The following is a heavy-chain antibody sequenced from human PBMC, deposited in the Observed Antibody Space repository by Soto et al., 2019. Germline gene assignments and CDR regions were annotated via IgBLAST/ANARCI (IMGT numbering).Heavy chain of an antibody. Sequence: QVQLVQSGAEVKKPGASVKVSCKASGYTFTSYGISWVRQAPGQGLEWMGWISAYNGNTKYAQKLKGRVTMTTDTSKITAYMELRSLRSYHTAVYYCARDGYYDSSGYRSDFDYWGQGTLVTVSS. J-gene: IGHJ4*02. D-gene: IGHD3-22*01. CDR1: GYTFTSYG. V-gene: IGHV1-18*01. CDR3: ARDGYYDSSGYRSDFDY. CDR2: ISAYNGNT.